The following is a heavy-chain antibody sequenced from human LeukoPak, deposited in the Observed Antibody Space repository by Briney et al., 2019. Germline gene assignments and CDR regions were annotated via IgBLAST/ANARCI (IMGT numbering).Heavy chain of an antibody. J-gene: IGHJ5*02. CDR3: ATVTRYSGSYHNNWFDP. CDR1: GYTLTELS. CDR2: FDPEDGET. D-gene: IGHD1-26*01. Sequence: ASVKVSCKVSGYTLTELSMHWVRQAPGKGLEWMGGFDPEDGETIYAQKFQGRVTMTEDTSTDTAYMELSSLRSEDTAVYYCATVTRYSGSYHNNWFDPWGQGTLVTVSS. V-gene: IGHV1-24*01.